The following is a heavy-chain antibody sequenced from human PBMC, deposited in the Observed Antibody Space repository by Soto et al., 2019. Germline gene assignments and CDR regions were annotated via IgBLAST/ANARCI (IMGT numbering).Heavy chain of an antibody. CDR3: ARRPPPYYYYYMDV. Sequence: QVQLQQWGAGLLKPSETLSLTCAVYGGSFSGYYWSWIRQPPGKGLEWIGEINHSGSTNYNPSLKSRVTISVDTSKNQFSLKLSSVTAGDTAVYYCARRPPPYYYYYMDVWGKGTTVTVSS. CDR1: GGSFSGYY. V-gene: IGHV4-34*01. CDR2: INHSGST. J-gene: IGHJ6*03.